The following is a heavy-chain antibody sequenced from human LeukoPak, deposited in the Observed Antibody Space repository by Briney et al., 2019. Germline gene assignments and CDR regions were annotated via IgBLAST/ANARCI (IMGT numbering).Heavy chain of an antibody. J-gene: IGHJ3*02. V-gene: IGHV4-39*07. D-gene: IGHD3-10*01. CDR2: IYYSGST. CDR1: GGSISSSSYY. CDR3: ARGILWFGDHDAFDI. Sequence: SETLSLTCTVSGGSISSSSYYWGWIRQPPGKGLEWIGSIYYSGSTNYNPSLKSRVTISVDTSKNQFSLKLSSVTAADTAVYYCARGILWFGDHDAFDIWGQGTMVTVSS.